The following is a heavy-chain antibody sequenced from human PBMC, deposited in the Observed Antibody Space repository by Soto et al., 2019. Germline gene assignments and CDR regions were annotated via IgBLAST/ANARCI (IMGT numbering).Heavy chain of an antibody. CDR3: AREMESSSGDYYYYGMDV. CDR2: ISDDRNNK. D-gene: IGHD6-6*01. Sequence: PGGSLRLSCAASGFTFSNYPLHWVRQAPGKGLEWVAFISDDRNNKYYADSVKGRFTISSDNSKNTLFLQMNSLRGEDTAVYFCAREMESSSGDYYYYGMDVWGQGTTVTVS. J-gene: IGHJ6*02. V-gene: IGHV3-30-3*01. CDR1: GFTFSNYP.